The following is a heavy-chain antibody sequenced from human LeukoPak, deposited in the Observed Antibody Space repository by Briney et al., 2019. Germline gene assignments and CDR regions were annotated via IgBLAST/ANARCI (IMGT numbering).Heavy chain of an antibody. CDR2: ISGSGGST. CDR1: GFTFSSYA. CDR3: AKEGFGDLITECLFDY. Sequence: GSLRLSCAASGFTFSSYAMSWVRQAPGKGLEWVSAISGSGGSTYYADSVKGRFTISRDNSKNTLYLQMNSLRAEDTAVYYGAKEGFGDLITECLFDYWGQGTLVTVSS. D-gene: IGHD3-10*01. V-gene: IGHV3-23*01. J-gene: IGHJ4*02.